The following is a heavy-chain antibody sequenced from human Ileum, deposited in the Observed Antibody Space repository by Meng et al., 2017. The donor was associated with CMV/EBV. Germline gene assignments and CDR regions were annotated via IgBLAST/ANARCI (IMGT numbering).Heavy chain of an antibody. CDR1: GFTFSGYG. CDR2: IRDSGANT. D-gene: IGHD6-19*01. CDR3: ARALGLGAVMPNYDAFDL. V-gene: IGHV3-23*01. Sequence: GESLKISCSASGFTFSGYGMSWVRQAPGKGLEWVSAIRDSGANTYYAGSVTGRFTISRDNSHNPLYLQMHSLRAEDTAVYYCARALGLGAVMPNYDAFDLWGQGTGVTVSS. J-gene: IGHJ3*01.